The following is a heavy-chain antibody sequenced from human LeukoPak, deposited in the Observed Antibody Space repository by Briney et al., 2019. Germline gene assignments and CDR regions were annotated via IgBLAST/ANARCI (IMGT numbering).Heavy chain of an antibody. J-gene: IGHJ4*02. V-gene: IGHV3-53*01. Sequence: GGSLRLSCAASGFTVSSNYMSWVRQAPGKGLEWVSVIYSGGSTYYADSVKGRFTISRDNSKNTLYLQMNSLRAEDTAVYYCAKTKVEMATIIVFDYWGQGTLVTVSS. CDR1: GFTVSSNY. CDR3: AKTKVEMATIIVFDY. D-gene: IGHD5-24*01. CDR2: IYSGGST.